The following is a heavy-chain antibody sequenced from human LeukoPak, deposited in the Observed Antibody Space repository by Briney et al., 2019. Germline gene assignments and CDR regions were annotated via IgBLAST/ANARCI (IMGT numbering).Heavy chain of an antibody. CDR2: MNSNSGNT. V-gene: IGHV1-8*02. CDR3: ATVVGPPGGITIFGAAPRHYYFDY. CDR1: GYTFINHD. Sequence: ASVKVSCKGYGYTFINHDIDWVRQAAGQGPEWMGWMNSNSGNTGYAQKFQGRVTMTEDTSTDTAYMELSSLRSEDTAVYYCATVVGPPGGITIFGAAPRHYYFDYWGQGTLVTVSS. J-gene: IGHJ4*02. D-gene: IGHD3-3*01.